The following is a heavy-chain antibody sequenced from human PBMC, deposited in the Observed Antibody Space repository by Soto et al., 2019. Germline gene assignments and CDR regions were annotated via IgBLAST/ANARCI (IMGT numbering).Heavy chain of an antibody. CDR1: GFTFSSYW. J-gene: IGHJ4*02. CDR3: ASLDCSSTSCHDY. Sequence: EVQLVESGGGLVQPGGSLRLSCAASGFTFSSYWMHWVRQAPGKGLVWVSRINSDGSSTSYADSVKGRFTISRDNAKNTLYRQMNSLRAEDTAVYYCASLDCSSTSCHDYWGQGTLVTVSS. CDR2: INSDGSST. V-gene: IGHV3-74*01. D-gene: IGHD2-2*01.